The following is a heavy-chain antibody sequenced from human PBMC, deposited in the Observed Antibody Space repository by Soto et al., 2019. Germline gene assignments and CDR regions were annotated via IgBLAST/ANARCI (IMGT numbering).Heavy chain of an antibody. CDR2: IKSKFDGGTA. D-gene: IGHD6-13*01. J-gene: IGHJ4*02. CDR1: GFTFSNAY. Sequence: EVQLVESGGGLVKPGESLRLSCAASGFTFSNAYMSWVRQAPGKGLEWVGRIKSKFDGGTADLAAPVKGRFTISRDDSHNTLSLLITSLKTEDTAVYYCTTVLWQQPLYFDYWGQGALVTVSS. V-gene: IGHV3-15*01. CDR3: TTVLWQQPLYFDY.